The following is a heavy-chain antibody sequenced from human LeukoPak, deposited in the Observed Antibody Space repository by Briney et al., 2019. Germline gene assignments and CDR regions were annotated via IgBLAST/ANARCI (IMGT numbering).Heavy chain of an antibody. Sequence: GSLRLSCAASGFTFSRYDMHWVRQATGKGLEWVSGIGTAGDTYYAGSVKGRFTISRENAKNSLHLQMNSLTAGDTAVYYCAGAGSETQWRAFDFWGQGALVTVFS. CDR2: IGTAGDT. CDR1: GFTFSRYD. D-gene: IGHD6-19*01. V-gene: IGHV3-13*01. J-gene: IGHJ4*02. CDR3: AGAGSETQWRAFDF.